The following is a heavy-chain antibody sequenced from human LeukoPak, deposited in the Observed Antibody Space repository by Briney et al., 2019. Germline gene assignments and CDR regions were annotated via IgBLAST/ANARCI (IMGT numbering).Heavy chain of an antibody. CDR1: GGTFSSYG. V-gene: IGHV1-69*13. Sequence: SVQVSCQASGGTFSSYGISWVRQAPGQGLEWMGRIIPIFGTANYAQKFQGRVTITADESTSTAYMELSSLRSEDTAVYYCAAVRTYYYDSSGYYDYWGQGTLVTVSS. J-gene: IGHJ4*02. CDR2: IIPIFGTA. CDR3: AAVRTYYYDSSGYYDY. D-gene: IGHD3-22*01.